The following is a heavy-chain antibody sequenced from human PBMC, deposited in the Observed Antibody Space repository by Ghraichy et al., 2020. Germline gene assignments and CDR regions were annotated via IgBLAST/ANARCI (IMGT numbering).Heavy chain of an antibody. J-gene: IGHJ4*02. V-gene: IGHV3-23*01. CDR2: IGSSGGSA. CDR1: GFTFSNYA. CDR3: AKARNWNYETGYDY. D-gene: IGHD1-7*01. Sequence: SCEASGFTFSNYAMNWVRQAPGKGLEWVSGIGSSGGSAYYADSVKGRFTISRDNSKNTLFLQMNSLGADDTAVYFCAKARNWNYETGYDYWGQGTLVTVSS.